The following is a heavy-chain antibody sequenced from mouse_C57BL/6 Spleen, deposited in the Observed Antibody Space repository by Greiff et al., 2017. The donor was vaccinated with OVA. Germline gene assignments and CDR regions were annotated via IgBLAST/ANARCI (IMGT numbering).Heavy chain of an antibody. CDR3: ARGYYGSRGYAMDY. CDR1: GYTFTSYW. Sequence: QVQLQQPGAELVKPGASVKLSCKASGYTFTSYWMHWVKQRPGQGLEWIGMIHPNSGSTNYNEKFKSKATLTVDKSSSTAYMQLSSLTSEDSAVYYCARGYYGSRGYAMDYWGQGTSVTVSS. V-gene: IGHV1-64*01. J-gene: IGHJ4*01. CDR2: IHPNSGST. D-gene: IGHD1-1*01.